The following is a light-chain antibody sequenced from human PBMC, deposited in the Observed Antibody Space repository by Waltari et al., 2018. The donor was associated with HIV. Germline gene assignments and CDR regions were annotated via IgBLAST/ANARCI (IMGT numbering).Light chain of an antibody. J-gene: IGLJ2*01. CDR2: DIN. Sequence: QSVLTQPPSVSGAPRQRVTISRTGRHPHLGAGYGFHWYQHLPGAAPKLLINDINNRPSGVPDRFSGSKSGTSASLAITGLQVEDEGDYFCQSYDSSLNVIFGGGTKLTVL. V-gene: IGLV1-40*01. CDR3: QSYDSSLNVI. CDR1: HPHLGAGYG.